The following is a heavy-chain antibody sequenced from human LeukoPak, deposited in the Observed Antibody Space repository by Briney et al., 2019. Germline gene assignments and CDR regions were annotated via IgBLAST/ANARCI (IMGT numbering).Heavy chain of an antibody. V-gene: IGHV4-61*05. Sequence: SETLSLTCTVSGGSISSSSYYWGWIRQPPGKGLEWIGYIYYSGSTNYNPSLKSRVTISVDTSKNQFSLKLSSVTAADTAVYYCARRGGWLQPKGFNWFDPWGQGTLVTVSS. J-gene: IGHJ5*02. CDR3: ARRGGWLQPKGFNWFDP. CDR2: IYYSGST. D-gene: IGHD5-24*01. CDR1: GGSISSSSYY.